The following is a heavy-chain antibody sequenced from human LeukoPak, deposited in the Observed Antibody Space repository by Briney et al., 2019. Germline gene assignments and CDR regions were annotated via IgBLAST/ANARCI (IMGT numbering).Heavy chain of an antibody. V-gene: IGHV3-23*01. J-gene: IGHJ4*02. CDR1: GFTFSSYA. Sequence: GASLRLSCAASGFTFSSYAMSWVRQAPGKGMEWVSAISGSGGSTYYADSVKGRFTISRDNSKNTLYLQMNSLRAEDTAVYYCAKLNGVTFDYWGQGTLVTVSS. CDR2: ISGSGGST. D-gene: IGHD5-18*01. CDR3: AKLNGVTFDY.